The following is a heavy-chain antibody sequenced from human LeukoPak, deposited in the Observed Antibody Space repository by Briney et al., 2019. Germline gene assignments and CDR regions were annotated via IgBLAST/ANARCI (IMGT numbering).Heavy chain of an antibody. CDR2: IYHSGST. D-gene: IGHD2-15*01. J-gene: IGHJ4*02. CDR3: ARDVDCSGGSCPLSY. CDR1: GGSISSSNW. V-gene: IGHV4-4*02. Sequence: PSETLSLTCAVSGGSISSSNWWSWVRQPPGKGLEWIGEIYHSGSTNYNPSLKSRVTMSVDKSKNQFSLKLSSVTAADTAVYYCARDVDCSGGSCPLSYWGQGTLVTVSS.